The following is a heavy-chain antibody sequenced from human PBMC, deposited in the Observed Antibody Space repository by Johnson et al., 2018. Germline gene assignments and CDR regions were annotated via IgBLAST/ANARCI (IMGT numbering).Heavy chain of an antibody. Sequence: VQLVQSGGGLVQXGGSXRLXCAVSGFTFSTSWMSWVRQAPGKGLEWVGNIYRDGSVTNYVDFVKGRFTITRDNAKNSLYLKMNSLRVDDTAIYYCAPSLDAPGNYWGQGTLVTVSS. J-gene: IGHJ4*02. CDR2: IYRDGSVT. CDR3: APSLDAPGNY. D-gene: IGHD3-16*02. CDR1: GFTFSTSW. V-gene: IGHV3-7*01.